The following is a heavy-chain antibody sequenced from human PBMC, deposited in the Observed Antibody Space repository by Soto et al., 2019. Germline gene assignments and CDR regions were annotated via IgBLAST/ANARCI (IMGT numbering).Heavy chain of an antibody. D-gene: IGHD2-2*02. CDR1: GYTFTGYY. J-gene: IGHJ6*02. CDR3: ARDLREIRDIVVVPAAIRYYYYGMDV. CDR2: INPNSGGT. V-gene: IGHV1-2*04. Sequence: QVQLVQSGAEVKKPGASVKVSCKASGYTFTGYYMHWVRQAPGQGLEWMGWINPNSGGTNYAQKFQGWVTMTRETSISTADMELSRLRSDDTAVYYCARDLREIRDIVVVPAAIRYYYYGMDVWGQGTTVTVSS.